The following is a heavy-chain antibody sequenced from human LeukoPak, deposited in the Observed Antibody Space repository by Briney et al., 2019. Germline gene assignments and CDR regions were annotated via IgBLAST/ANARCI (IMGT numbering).Heavy chain of an antibody. CDR3: ARDRHYCSGGSCYGRYYYGMDV. D-gene: IGHD2-15*01. J-gene: IGHJ6*02. V-gene: IGHV4-39*07. CDR1: GGSISSSSYY. Sequence: ETLSLTCTVSGGSISSSSYYWGWIRQPPGKGLEWIGSIYYSGSTYYNPSLKSRVTISVDTSKNQFSLKLSSVTAADTAVYYCARDRHYCSGGSCYGRYYYGMDVWGQGTTVTVSS. CDR2: IYYSGST.